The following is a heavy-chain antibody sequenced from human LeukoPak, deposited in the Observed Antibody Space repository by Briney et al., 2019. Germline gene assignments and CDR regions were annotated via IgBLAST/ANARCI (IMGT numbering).Heavy chain of an antibody. V-gene: IGHV3-7*01. Sequence: GGSLRLSCAASGFTFSSYAMTWVGQAPGKGVEWVASIKQDGSEKYYVDSVKGRFTISRDNARNSLYLQMSSLRADDTAVYYCARDGAFRIYDYWGQGSLVTVSS. J-gene: IGHJ4*02. D-gene: IGHD3-3*02. CDR1: GFTFSSYA. CDR3: ARDGAFRIYDY. CDR2: IKQDGSEK.